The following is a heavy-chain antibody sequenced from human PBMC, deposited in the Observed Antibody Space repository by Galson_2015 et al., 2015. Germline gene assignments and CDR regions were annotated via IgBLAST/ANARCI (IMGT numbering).Heavy chain of an antibody. Sequence: ETLSLTCTVSGGSISSSSYYWGWIRQPPGKGLEWIGSIYYSGSTYYNPSLKSRVTISVDTSKNQFSLKLSSVTAADTAVYYCARGSPGSGSYYTAGPGSFDYWGQGTLVTVSS. J-gene: IGHJ4*02. D-gene: IGHD3-10*01. V-gene: IGHV4-39*01. CDR1: GGSISSSSYY. CDR2: IYYSGST. CDR3: ARGSPGSGSYYTAGPGSFDY.